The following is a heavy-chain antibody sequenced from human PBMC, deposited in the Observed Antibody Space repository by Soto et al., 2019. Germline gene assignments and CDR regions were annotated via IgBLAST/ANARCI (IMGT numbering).Heavy chain of an antibody. Sequence: EVQLVESGGGLVKPGGSLRLSCAASGFTFSTYNIHWVRQAPGRGLEWVSSISSRSSDIYYADSVKGRFAISRDNAKNSLYLQMNSLRVEDTAVYYCARDHLIAVAPGDYYYGMDVWGQGTTVTVSS. V-gene: IGHV3-21*01. CDR3: ARDHLIAVAPGDYYYGMDV. D-gene: IGHD6-19*01. CDR2: ISSRSSDI. J-gene: IGHJ6*02. CDR1: GFTFSTYN.